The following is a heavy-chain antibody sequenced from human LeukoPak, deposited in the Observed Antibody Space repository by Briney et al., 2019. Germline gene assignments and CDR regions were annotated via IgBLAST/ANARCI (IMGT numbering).Heavy chain of an antibody. CDR1: GYTFTRYG. CDR3: ARAVGEPNHNWFDP. Sequence: ASVKVSCKASGYTFTRYGISWVRQAPGQGLEWMGCISAYNGNTNYAQKLQGRVTMTTDTSTSTAYMELRSLRSDDTAVYYCARAVGEPNHNWFDPWGQGTLVTVSS. D-gene: IGHD3-10*01. J-gene: IGHJ5*02. CDR2: ISAYNGNT. V-gene: IGHV1-18*01.